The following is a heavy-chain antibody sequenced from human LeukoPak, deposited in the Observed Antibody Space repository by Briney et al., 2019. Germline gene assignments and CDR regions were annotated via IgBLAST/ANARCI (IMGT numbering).Heavy chain of an antibody. Sequence: PGGSLRLSCAASGFTFSSYAMSWVRQAPGKGLEWVSAISGSGGNTYYADSVKGRFTISRDNSKNTLYLQMNSLRAEDTAVYYCAKPFLYSSSWYYFDYWGQGTLVTVSS. V-gene: IGHV3-23*01. J-gene: IGHJ4*02. CDR2: ISGSGGNT. CDR3: AKPFLYSSSWYYFDY. CDR1: GFTFSSYA. D-gene: IGHD6-13*01.